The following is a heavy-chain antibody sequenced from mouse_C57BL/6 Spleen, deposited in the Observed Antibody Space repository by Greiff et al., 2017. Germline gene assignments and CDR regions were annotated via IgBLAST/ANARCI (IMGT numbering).Heavy chain of an antibody. V-gene: IGHV1-80*01. CDR3: ARDYGSSYKAMDY. J-gene: IGHJ4*01. CDR2: LSPGDGDT. D-gene: IGHD1-1*01. CDR1: GYAFSSYW. Sequence: QVQLQQSGAELVKPGASVKISCKASGYAFSSYWMNWVKQRPGTGLEWIGQLSPGDGDTNYNGKFNGKATLTADKSSSTAYMQLSSLTYEDSAVYFCARDYGSSYKAMDYWGQGTSVTVSS.